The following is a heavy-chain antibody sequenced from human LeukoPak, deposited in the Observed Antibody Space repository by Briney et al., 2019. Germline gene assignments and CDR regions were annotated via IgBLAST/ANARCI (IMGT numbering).Heavy chain of an antibody. CDR2: IYYSGST. CDR1: GGSISSCY. J-gene: IGHJ4*02. Sequence: KPSETLSLTCTVSGGSISSCYWSWIRQPPGKGLEWIGYIYYSGSTNYNPSLKSRVTISVDTSKNQFSLKLSSVTAADTAVYYCARERYDSSGYPFDYWGQGTLVTVSS. CDR3: ARERYDSSGYPFDY. D-gene: IGHD3-22*01. V-gene: IGHV4-59*01.